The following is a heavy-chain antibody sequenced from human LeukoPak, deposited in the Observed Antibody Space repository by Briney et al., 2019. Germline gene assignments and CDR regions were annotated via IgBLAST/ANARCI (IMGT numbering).Heavy chain of an antibody. CDR1: GYSISSGYY. Sequence: PSETLSLTCAVSGYSISSGYYWIWIRQPPGKGLEWIGSLYHSDSIYYNPSLESRVTMSVDTSKNQFSLKLSFVTAADTAVYYCARQHDSYQYYYVDVWGKGTTVTVSS. V-gene: IGHV4-38-2*01. CDR2: LYHSDSI. CDR3: ARQHDSYQYYYVDV. D-gene: IGHD6-13*01. J-gene: IGHJ6*03.